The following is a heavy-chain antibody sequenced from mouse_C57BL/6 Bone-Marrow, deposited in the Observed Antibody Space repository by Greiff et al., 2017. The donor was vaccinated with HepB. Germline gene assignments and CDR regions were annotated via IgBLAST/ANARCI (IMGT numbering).Heavy chain of an antibody. Sequence: QVQLQQSGAELVRPGASVKLSCKASGYTFTDYYINWVKQRPGQGLEWIARIYPGSGNTYYNEKFKGKATLTAEKSSSPAYMQLSSLTSEDSAVYFCARSMVTTRFAYWGQGTLVTVSA. CDR2: IYPGSGNT. CDR3: ARSMVTTRFAY. CDR1: GYTFTDYY. V-gene: IGHV1-76*01. J-gene: IGHJ3*01. D-gene: IGHD2-2*01.